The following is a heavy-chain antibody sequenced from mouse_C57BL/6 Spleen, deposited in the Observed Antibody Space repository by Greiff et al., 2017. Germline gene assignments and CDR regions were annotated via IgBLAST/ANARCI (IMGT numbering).Heavy chain of an antibody. CDR1: GYTFTSYT. D-gene: IGHD3-1*01. V-gene: IGHV1-4*01. J-gene: IGHJ2*01. CDR3: ARAQLRLFDY. Sequence: QVQLKESGAELARPGASVKMSCKASGYTFTSYTMHLVKQRPGQGLEWIGYINPSSGYTKYNQKFKDKATLTADKSSSTAYMQLSSLTSEDSAVYYCARAQLRLFDYWGQGTTLTVSS. CDR2: INPSSGYT.